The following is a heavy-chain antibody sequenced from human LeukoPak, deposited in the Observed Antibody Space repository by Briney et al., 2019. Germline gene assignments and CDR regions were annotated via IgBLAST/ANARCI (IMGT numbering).Heavy chain of an antibody. CDR1: GGPISSYY. V-gene: IGHV4-59*08. Sequence: PSETLSLTCTVSGGPISSYYWSWIRQPPGRGLEWIGYIYYSGSTNYNPSLKSRVTISVDTSKNQFSLKLSSVTAAGTAVYYCARHPSMVRGTNWFDPWGQGTMVTVSS. CDR2: IYYSGST. D-gene: IGHD3-10*01. J-gene: IGHJ5*02. CDR3: ARHPSMVRGTNWFDP.